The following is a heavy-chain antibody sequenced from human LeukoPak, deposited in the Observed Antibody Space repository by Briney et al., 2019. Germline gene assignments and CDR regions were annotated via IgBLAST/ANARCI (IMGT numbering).Heavy chain of an antibody. CDR2: IKQDGSEE. CDR1: GFTFTTYW. Sequence: GGSLRLACAASGFTFTTYWMMWVRQAPGKGLEWVAKIKQDGSEEYYVDSVRGRFTISRDNAKNSVYLQMNSLRAEDTAVYYCATRNNGCPYHWGQGTLVTVSS. V-gene: IGHV3-7*01. CDR3: ATRNNGCPYH. J-gene: IGHJ4*02. D-gene: IGHD5-24*01.